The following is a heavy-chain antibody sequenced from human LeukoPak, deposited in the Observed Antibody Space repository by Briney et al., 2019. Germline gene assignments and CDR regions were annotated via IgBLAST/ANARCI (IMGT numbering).Heavy chain of an antibody. Sequence: GASVKVSCKASGYTFTSYDINWVRQATGQGLEWMGWMNPNSGNTGYAQKFQGRVTMTRNTSISTAYIELSSLRSEDTAVYYCARTIIAAAGSDSDYWGQGTLVTVSS. J-gene: IGHJ4*02. D-gene: IGHD6-13*01. V-gene: IGHV1-8*01. CDR3: ARTIIAAAGSDSDY. CDR2: MNPNSGNT. CDR1: GYTFTSYD.